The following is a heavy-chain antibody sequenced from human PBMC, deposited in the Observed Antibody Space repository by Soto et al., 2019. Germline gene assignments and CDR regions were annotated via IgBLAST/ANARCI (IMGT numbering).Heavy chain of an antibody. Sequence: PGESLKISCKGSGYSFTSYWIGWVRQMPGKGLGWMGIIYPGDSDTRYSPSFQGQVTISADKSISTAYLQWSSLKASDTAIYYCASSYYYGSGTGGSYYYSYDMDVWGQGTTVTVSS. CDR1: GYSFTSYW. D-gene: IGHD3-10*01. CDR2: IYPGDSDT. V-gene: IGHV5-51*01. J-gene: IGHJ6*02. CDR3: ASSYYYGSGTGGSYYYSYDMDV.